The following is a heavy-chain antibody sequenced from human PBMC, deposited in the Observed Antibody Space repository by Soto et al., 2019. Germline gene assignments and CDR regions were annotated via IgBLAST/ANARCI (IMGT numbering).Heavy chain of an antibody. CDR3: AKCGEGPYYDILTGYPDTIYFDY. CDR2: ISGSGGST. J-gene: IGHJ4*02. V-gene: IGHV3-23*01. Sequence: PGGSLRLSCAASGFTFSSYAMSWVRQAPGKGLEWASAISGSGGSTYYADSVKGRFTISRDNSKNTLYLQMNSLRAEDTAVYYCAKCGEGPYYDILTGYPDTIYFDYWGQGTLVTVSS. CDR1: GFTFSSYA. D-gene: IGHD3-9*01.